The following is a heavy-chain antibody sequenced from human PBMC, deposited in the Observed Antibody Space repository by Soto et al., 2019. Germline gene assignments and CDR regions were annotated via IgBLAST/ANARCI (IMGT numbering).Heavy chain of an antibody. V-gene: IGHV3-9*01. CDR2: ISWNSGHI. D-gene: IGHD3-22*01. J-gene: IGHJ4*02. Sequence: LRLSCAASGFTFDNYAMHWVRQAPGRGLEWVSGISWNSGHIGYADSVKGRFTISRDSAKKTLYLQMNSLRAEDTALYYCAKDLFGGYYSFDSWGQGALVTV. CDR3: AKDLFGGYYSFDS. CDR1: GFTFDNYA.